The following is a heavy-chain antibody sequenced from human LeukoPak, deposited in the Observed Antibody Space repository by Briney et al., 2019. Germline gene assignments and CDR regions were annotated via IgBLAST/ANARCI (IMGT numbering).Heavy chain of an antibody. CDR3: ARDEPPTYCGGDCYSRWFDP. V-gene: IGHV1-69*04. CDR1: GGTFSSYA. J-gene: IGHJ5*02. CDR2: IIPILGIA. Sequence: ASVKVSCKASGGTFSSYAIGGGRQAPGQGLEWMGRIIPILGIANYAQKSQGRVTITADKSPSPAYMELSSLRSEDTAVYYCARDEPPTYCGGDCYSRWFDPWGQGTLVTVSS. D-gene: IGHD2-21*02.